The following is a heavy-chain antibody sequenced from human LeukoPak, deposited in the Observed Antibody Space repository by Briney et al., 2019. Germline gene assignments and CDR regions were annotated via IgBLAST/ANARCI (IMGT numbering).Heavy chain of an antibody. CDR1: GFTFSSYA. CDR2: ISCSGGST. D-gene: IGHD3-22*01. V-gene: IGHV3-23*01. Sequence: GGSLRLSCAASGFTFSSYAMSWVRQATGKGLEWVSAISCSGGSTFYADSVKGRFTISRDNSKNTLYLQMNSLRAEDTAVCYWAKDETRDSSVYYLDYFDYWGQGTLVTVSS. CDR3: AKDETRDSSVYYLDYFDY. J-gene: IGHJ4*02.